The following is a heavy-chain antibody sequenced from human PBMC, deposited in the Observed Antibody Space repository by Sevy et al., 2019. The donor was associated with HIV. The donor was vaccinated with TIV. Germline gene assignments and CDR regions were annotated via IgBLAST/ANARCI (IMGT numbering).Heavy chain of an antibody. CDR2: ITSSSSFI. CDR1: GFTFRSYS. J-gene: IGHJ6*02. D-gene: IGHD1-20*01. CDR3: ARPTSGLSEYEPLDNARFYGMDV. Sequence: GGSLRLSCAASGFTFRSYSMNWVRQAPGRGLEWVSSITSSSSFIFYADSVKGRFTNSRDKAKNSLFLQMNSLRAEDTAVYYCARPTSGLSEYEPLDNARFYGMDVWGQGTTVTVSS. V-gene: IGHV3-21*01.